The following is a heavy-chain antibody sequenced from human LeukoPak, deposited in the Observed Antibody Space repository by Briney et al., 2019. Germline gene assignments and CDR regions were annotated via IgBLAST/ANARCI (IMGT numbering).Heavy chain of an antibody. CDR3: AKDADYDFWSGYSPFDY. J-gene: IGHJ4*02. CDR2: ISWNSGSI. Sequence: GGSLRLSCAASGFTFDDYAMHWVRQAPGKGLEWVSGISWNSGSIGYADSVKGRFTISRDDAKNSLYLQMNSLRAEDTALYYCAKDADYDFWSGYSPFDYWGQGTLVTVSS. CDR1: GFTFDDYA. D-gene: IGHD3-3*01. V-gene: IGHV3-9*01.